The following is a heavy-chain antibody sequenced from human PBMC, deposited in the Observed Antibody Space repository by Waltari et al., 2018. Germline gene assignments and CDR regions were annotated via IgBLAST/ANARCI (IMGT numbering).Heavy chain of an antibody. CDR1: GGSISSSSYY. V-gene: IGHV4-39*07. J-gene: IGHJ3*02. CDR2: IYYSGIT. D-gene: IGHD3-10*01. CDR3: ARQGRDDAFDI. Sequence: QLQLQESGPGLVKPSETLSLTCTVSGGSISSSSYYWGWIRQPPGKGLEWIGSIYYSGITYYNPSLKSRVTTSVDTSRNQFSLKLSSVTAADTAVYYCARQGRDDAFDIWGQGTMVTVSS.